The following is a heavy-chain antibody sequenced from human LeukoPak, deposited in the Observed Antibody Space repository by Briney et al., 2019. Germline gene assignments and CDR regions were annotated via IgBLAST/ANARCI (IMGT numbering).Heavy chain of an antibody. CDR3: ARDLSGITGYTYGRGIDY. D-gene: IGHD5-18*01. V-gene: IGHV3-7*01. Sequence: GGSLRLSCAASGFTFSSYWMSWVRQAPGKGLEWVANIKKDGSEKYYVDSVKGRFTISRDNAKTSLYLQMNSLRAEDTSVYYCARDLSGITGYTYGRGIDYWGQGTLVTVSS. CDR1: GFTFSSYW. J-gene: IGHJ4*02. CDR2: IKKDGSEK.